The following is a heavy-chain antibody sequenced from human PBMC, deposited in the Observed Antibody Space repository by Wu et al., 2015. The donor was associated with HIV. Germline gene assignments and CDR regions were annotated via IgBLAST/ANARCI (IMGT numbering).Heavy chain of an antibody. D-gene: IGHD1-1*01. J-gene: IGHJ4*02. Sequence: QVQLVQSGAEVKKPGASVKVSCKASGYTFTSYGISWVRQAPGQGLEWMGWIKPSSGLINYAPKFQGRVTMTRDTSINTAYMDLAGLTSDDTAVYYCARNVENWGQGTLITVSS. CDR2: IKPSSGLI. CDR3: ARNVEN. CDR1: GYTFTSYG. V-gene: IGHV1-2*02.